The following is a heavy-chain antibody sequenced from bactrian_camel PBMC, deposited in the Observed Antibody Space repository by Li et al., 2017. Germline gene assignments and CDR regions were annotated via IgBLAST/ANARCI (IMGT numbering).Heavy chain of an antibody. D-gene: IGHD4*01. CDR1: GFTFSRYW. V-gene: IGHV3S6*01. CDR2: ISRDGTNT. CDR3: VRKEYYSDSVPVSDAGY. Sequence: HVQLVESGGGLVQPGGSLRLSCAASGFTFSRYWMYWVRQPPGKGLEWVSTISRDGTNTYYTDSVKGRFTSSRDNAKNMVTLQMNSPKPEDTAVYYCVRKEYYSDSVPVSDAGYWGQGTQVTVS. J-gene: IGHJ6*01.